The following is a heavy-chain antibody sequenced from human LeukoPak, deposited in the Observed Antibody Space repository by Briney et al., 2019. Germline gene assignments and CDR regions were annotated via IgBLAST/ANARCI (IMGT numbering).Heavy chain of an antibody. J-gene: IGHJ1*01. CDR3: ARHLGTYSSSAFQH. D-gene: IGHD6-13*01. CDR1: GYSFTYYW. CDR2: IYPADSDT. Sequence: GESLKISCKGSGYSFTYYWIGWVRQMPGKGLEWMGIIYPADSDTRYSPSFQGQVTISADKSTSTAYLQWSSLKASDTAMYYCARHLGTYSSSAFQHWGQGTLVTVSS. V-gene: IGHV5-51*01.